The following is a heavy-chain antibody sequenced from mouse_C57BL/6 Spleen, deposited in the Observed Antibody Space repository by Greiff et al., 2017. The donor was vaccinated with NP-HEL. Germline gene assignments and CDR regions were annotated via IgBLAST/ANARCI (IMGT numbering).Heavy chain of an antibody. Sequence: QVQLQQSGPELVKPGASVKISCKASGYTFTDYYINWVKQRPGQGLEWIGWIFPGSGSTYYNEKFKGKATLTVDKSSSTAYMLLSSLTSEDSAVYFCARGRDYYGSSFYYAMDYWGQGTSVTVSS. J-gene: IGHJ4*01. V-gene: IGHV1-75*01. D-gene: IGHD1-1*01. CDR1: GYTFTDYY. CDR3: ARGRDYYGSSFYYAMDY. CDR2: IFPGSGST.